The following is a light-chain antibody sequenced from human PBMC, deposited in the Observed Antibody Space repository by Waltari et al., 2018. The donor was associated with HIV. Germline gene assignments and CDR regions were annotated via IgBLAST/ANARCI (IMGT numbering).Light chain of an antibody. Sequence: EIVLTQSPATLSLSPGESATLSCRASQSVNTYLGWYQQKPGQAPRLLSYDASNRATGIQARFSGSGSGTDFILTISSLEPEDVAVYYCQQRNIWPPMYTFGQGTKLEI. CDR3: QQRNIWPPMYT. CDR2: DAS. V-gene: IGKV3-11*01. CDR1: QSVNTY. J-gene: IGKJ2*01.